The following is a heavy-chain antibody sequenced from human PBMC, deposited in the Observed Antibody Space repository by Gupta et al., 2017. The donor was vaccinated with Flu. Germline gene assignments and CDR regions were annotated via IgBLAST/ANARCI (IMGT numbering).Heavy chain of an antibody. CDR3: ARARRGLTANAFDI. CDR2: ISSSGSTI. CDR1: GFTVSSYE. D-gene: IGHD3-10*01. V-gene: IGHV3-48*03. J-gene: IGHJ3*02. Sequence: EVQLVESGGGLVQPGGSLRLSCAASGFTVSSYEMNLVRQAPGKGLEWGSYISSSGSTIYYADSVKGRFTISRDNAKNSLYLQMNSLRAEDTAVYYCARARRGLTANAFDIWGQGTMVTVSS.